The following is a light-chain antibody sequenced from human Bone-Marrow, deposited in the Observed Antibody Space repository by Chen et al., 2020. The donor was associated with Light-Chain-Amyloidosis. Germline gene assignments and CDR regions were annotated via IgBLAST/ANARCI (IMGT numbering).Light chain of an antibody. Sequence: NFMLTQPHSVSESPGKTGIISCTRSSGSIATNYVQWYQQRPGSSPTTVIYEDDQRPSGVPDRFSGSIDRSSNSASPTISGLKTEDEADYYCQSYQGSSQGVFGGGTKLTVL. CDR3: QSYQGSSQGV. CDR1: SGSIATNY. CDR2: EDD. V-gene: IGLV6-57*01. J-gene: IGLJ3*02.